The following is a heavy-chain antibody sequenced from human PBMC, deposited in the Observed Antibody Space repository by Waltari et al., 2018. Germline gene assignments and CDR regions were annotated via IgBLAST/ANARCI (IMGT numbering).Heavy chain of an antibody. CDR3: ASRMVGRNYDY. V-gene: IGHV3-23*01. D-gene: IGHD2-15*01. Sequence: EVQVLASGGGLVQPGGSLGRSRAASGFPISPYGMIWVRQAPGKGLEWVSHITAAGDAFYAGSVKGRFTISRDNSKNTLYLQMNSLRVEDTALYYCASRMVGRNYDYWGQGTLVTVSS. J-gene: IGHJ4*02. CDR1: GFPISPYG. CDR2: ITAAGDA.